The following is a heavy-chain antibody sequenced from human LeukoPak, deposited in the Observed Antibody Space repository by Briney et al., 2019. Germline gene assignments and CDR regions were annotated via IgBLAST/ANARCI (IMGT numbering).Heavy chain of an antibody. J-gene: IGHJ5*02. D-gene: IGHD6-13*01. CDR2: ISAYNGNT. Sequence: GASVKVSCKASGYTFTSYGISWVRQAPGQGLEWMGWISAYNGNTNYAQKLQGRVTMTTDTSTSTAYMELRSLRSDDTAVYYCARLAGTAAAGPEDRFDPWGQGTLVTVSS. V-gene: IGHV1-18*01. CDR1: GYTFTSYG. CDR3: ARLAGTAAAGPEDRFDP.